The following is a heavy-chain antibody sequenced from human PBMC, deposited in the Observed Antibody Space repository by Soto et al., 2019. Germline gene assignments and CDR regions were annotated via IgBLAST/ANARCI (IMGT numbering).Heavy chain of an antibody. Sequence: GGSLRLSCAASGFTFRSFTMNWVRQAPGKGLEWVSTISSNSAYIYYTDALRGRFTISRDNAKNSLHLQMNSLRAEDTAVYYCTRDASRDSGARGWFDPWGPGTLVTVSS. V-gene: IGHV3-21*01. CDR2: ISSNSAYI. CDR3: TRDASRDSGARGWFDP. D-gene: IGHD6-25*01. CDR1: GFTFRSFT. J-gene: IGHJ5*02.